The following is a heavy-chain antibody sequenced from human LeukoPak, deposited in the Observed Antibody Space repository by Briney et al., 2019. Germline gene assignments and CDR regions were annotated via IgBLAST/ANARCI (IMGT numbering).Heavy chain of an antibody. J-gene: IGHJ4*02. V-gene: IGHV1-69*13. D-gene: IGHD6-6*01. CDR3: ARDMSIAARPLGY. CDR2: IIPIFGTA. Sequence: ASVKVSCKASGGTFSSYAISWVRQAPGQGLEWMGGIIPIFGTANYAQKFQGRVAITADESTSTAYMELSSLRSDDTAVYYCARDMSIAARPLGYWGQGTLVTVSS. CDR1: GGTFSSYA.